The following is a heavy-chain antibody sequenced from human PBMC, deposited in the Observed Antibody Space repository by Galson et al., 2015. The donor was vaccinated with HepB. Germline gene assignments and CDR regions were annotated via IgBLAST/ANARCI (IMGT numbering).Heavy chain of an antibody. CDR3: ARGGEYYDSSGYYSGGADY. CDR1: GYTFTGYY. V-gene: IGHV1-2*02. J-gene: IGHJ4*02. Sequence: SVKVSCKASGYTFTGYYMHWVRQAPGQGLEWMGWINPNSGGTNYAQKFQGRVTMTRDTSTSTVYMELSSLRSEDTAVYYCARGGEYYDSSGYYSGGADYWGQGTLVTVSS. CDR2: INPNSGGT. D-gene: IGHD3-22*01.